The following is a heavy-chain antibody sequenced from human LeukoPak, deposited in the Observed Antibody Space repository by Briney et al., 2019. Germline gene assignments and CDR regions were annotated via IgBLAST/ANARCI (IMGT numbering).Heavy chain of an antibody. D-gene: IGHD3-10*01. Sequence: PSETLSLTCSVSGDSMDSGSYYWTWIRQHPGKGLEWLGYIFYSGRTYYNPSLKSRVTISIDTSQNHFSLRLSSETAADTAVYFCARGAFTTGRFDNGAQGTLDTVS. V-gene: IGHV4-31*03. CDR1: GDSMDSGSYY. CDR3: ARGAFTTGRFDN. CDR2: IFYSGRT. J-gene: IGHJ4*02.